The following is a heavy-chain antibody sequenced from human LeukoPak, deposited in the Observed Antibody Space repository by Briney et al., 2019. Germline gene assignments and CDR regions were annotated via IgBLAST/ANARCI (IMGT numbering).Heavy chain of an antibody. V-gene: IGHV3-23*01. J-gene: IGHJ4*02. CDR2: ITASGDTT. Sequence: GGSVRLSCAASGFTFSNSAMSWVRQAPGKGLEWVSAITASGDTTYYADSVRGRFTISRDNSKNTLYLQMSSLRAEDTAVYYCAKGPSTWDFWGQGTLVTVSS. CDR1: GFTFSNSA. CDR3: AKGPSTWDF.